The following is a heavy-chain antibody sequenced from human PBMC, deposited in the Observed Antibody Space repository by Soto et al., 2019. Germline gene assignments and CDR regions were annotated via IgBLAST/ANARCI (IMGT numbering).Heavy chain of an antibody. CDR1: GYTFTSYG. Sequence: ASVKVSCKASGYTFTSYGISWVRQAPGQGLEWMGWISAYNGNTNYAQKLQGRVTMTTDTSTSTAYMELRSLRSDDTAVYYCARSPLRYVDWLKGGKAFDIWGQGTMVTVAS. J-gene: IGHJ3*02. CDR2: ISAYNGNT. CDR3: ARSPLRYVDWLKGGKAFDI. D-gene: IGHD3-9*01. V-gene: IGHV1-18*01.